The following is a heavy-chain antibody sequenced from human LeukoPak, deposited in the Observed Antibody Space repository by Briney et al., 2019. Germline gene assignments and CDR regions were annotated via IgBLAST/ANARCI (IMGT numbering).Heavy chain of an antibody. CDR2: ISAYNGNT. CDR1: GGTFSSYA. D-gene: IGHD3-22*01. CDR3: AREMYYYDSSGYSLNAFDI. V-gene: IGHV1-18*01. J-gene: IGHJ3*02. Sequence: GSSVKVSCKASGGTFSSYAISWVRQAPGQGLEWMGWISAYNGNTNYAQKLQGRVTMTTDTSTSTAYMELRSLRSDDTAVYYCAREMYYYDSSGYSLNAFDIWGQGTMVTVSS.